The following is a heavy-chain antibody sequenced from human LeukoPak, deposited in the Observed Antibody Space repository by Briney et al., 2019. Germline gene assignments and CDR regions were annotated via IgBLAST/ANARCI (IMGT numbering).Heavy chain of an antibody. V-gene: IGHV3-23*01. D-gene: IGHD3-10*01. Sequence: GGSLRLSCAASGFTFSSYAMSWVRQAPGKGLEWVSAISGSGGRTYYADSVKGRFTISRDNSKNTLYLLMNSLRAEDTAVYYCAKAGRGGAITMIRGVKRDYYYMDVWGKGTTVTISS. J-gene: IGHJ6*03. CDR3: AKAGRGGAITMIRGVKRDYYYMDV. CDR1: GFTFSSYA. CDR2: ISGSGGRT.